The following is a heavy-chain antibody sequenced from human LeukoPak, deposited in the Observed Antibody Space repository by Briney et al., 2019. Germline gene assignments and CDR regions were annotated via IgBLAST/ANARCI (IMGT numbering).Heavy chain of an antibody. CDR1: GFTFRSYW. Sequence: GGSLRLSCAASGFTFRSYWMSWVRQAPGKGLEWVASIKDDGSEKYCVDSVKGRFTNSRDNAKNSLYLQMNSLRAEDTAVYYCARGRLSPDPWGQGTLVTVSS. CDR3: ARGRLSPDP. J-gene: IGHJ5*02. V-gene: IGHV3-7*01. D-gene: IGHD6-6*01. CDR2: IKDDGSEK.